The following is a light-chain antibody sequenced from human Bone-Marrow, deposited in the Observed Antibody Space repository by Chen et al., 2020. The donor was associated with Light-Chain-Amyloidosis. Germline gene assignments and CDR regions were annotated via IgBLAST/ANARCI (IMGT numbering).Light chain of an antibody. Sequence: EIVLTQSPGTLSLSAGEGANLSCRAIQTISSNYLTWYQQKFGQAPRLLIYGSSSRATGIPDRFTGSGSGKDFTLTINRLEPEDFAMYYCQQYGTSPLTFGGGTKVEIK. CDR2: GSS. J-gene: IGKJ4*01. CDR1: QTISSNY. V-gene: IGKV3-20*01. CDR3: QQYGTSPLT.